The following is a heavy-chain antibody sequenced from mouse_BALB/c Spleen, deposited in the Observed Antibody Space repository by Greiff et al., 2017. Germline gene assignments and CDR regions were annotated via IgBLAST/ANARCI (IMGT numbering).Heavy chain of an antibody. CDR3: ARSLYGQGYFDV. CDR1: GDSITSGY. J-gene: IGHJ1*01. Sequence: EVKLVESGPSLVKPSQTLSLTCSVTGDSITSGYWNWIRKFPGNKLEYMGYISYSGSTYYNPSLKSRISITRDTSKNQYYLQLNSVTTEDTATYYCARSLYGQGYFDVWGAGTTVTVSS. V-gene: IGHV3-8*02. D-gene: IGHD1-2*01. CDR2: ISYSGST.